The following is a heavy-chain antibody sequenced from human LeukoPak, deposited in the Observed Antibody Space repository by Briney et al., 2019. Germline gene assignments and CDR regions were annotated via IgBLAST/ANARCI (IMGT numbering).Heavy chain of an antibody. J-gene: IGHJ5*02. D-gene: IGHD4-17*01. CDR2: ISGYNGNT. Sequence: ASVKVSCKASGYTFTNYGISWVRQAPGQGLEWMGWISGYNGNTDYAQKLQGRVTMTTDTSTSTAYMELRSLRSDDTAIYYCARDTRTTLTPVSWFDPWGQGTLVTVSS. CDR1: GYTFTNYG. V-gene: IGHV1-18*01. CDR3: ARDTRTTLTPVSWFDP.